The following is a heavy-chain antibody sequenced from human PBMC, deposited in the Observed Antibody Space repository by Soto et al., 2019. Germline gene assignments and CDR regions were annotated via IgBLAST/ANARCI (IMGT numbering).Heavy chain of an antibody. V-gene: IGHV4-59*01. D-gene: IGHD3-22*01. CDR1: GGSTSSYY. CDR2: SSHSGST. Sequence: SETLSLTCTVSGGSTSSYYWSWIRQPPGKGLEWIGYSSHSGSTKYNPSLKSRVTISVDTSKNQFSLKLSSVTAADTAVYYCARGKDYYDSSGYYSYYFDCWGQGTRVTVSS. J-gene: IGHJ4*02. CDR3: ARGKDYYDSSGYYSYYFDC.